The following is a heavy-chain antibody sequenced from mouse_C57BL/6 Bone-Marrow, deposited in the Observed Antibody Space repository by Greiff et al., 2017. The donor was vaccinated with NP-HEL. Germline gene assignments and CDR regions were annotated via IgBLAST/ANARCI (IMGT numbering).Heavy chain of an antibody. D-gene: IGHD1-1*01. CDR3: ARHAPNYYGSSYWYFDV. Sequence: EVKVEESGGGLVQPGGSLKLSCAASGFTFSDYGMAWVRQAPRKGPEWVAFISNLAYSIYYADTVTGRFTISRENAKNTLYLEMSSLRSEDTAMYYCARHAPNYYGSSYWYFDVWGTGTTVTVSS. V-gene: IGHV5-15*04. CDR2: ISNLAYSI. CDR1: GFTFSDYG. J-gene: IGHJ1*03.